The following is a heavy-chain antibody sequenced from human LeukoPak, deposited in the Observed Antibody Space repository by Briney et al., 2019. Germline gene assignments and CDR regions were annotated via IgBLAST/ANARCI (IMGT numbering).Heavy chain of an antibody. CDR3: ARYSLSREDFQD. CDR2: IYDSGST. Sequence: PSETLSLTCTVSGGSINSGGYSWSWIRQPPGKGLEWIGYIYDSGSTLYNPSLESRLTISIDTSKNQFSLRLSSVTAADTAVYFCARYSLSREDFQDWGQGTLVTVSS. D-gene: IGHD6-13*01. CDR1: GGSINSGGYS. V-gene: IGHV4-30-4*07. J-gene: IGHJ1*01.